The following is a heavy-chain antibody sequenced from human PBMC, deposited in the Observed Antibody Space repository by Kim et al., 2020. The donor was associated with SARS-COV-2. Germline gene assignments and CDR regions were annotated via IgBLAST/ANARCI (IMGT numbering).Heavy chain of an antibody. Sequence: GGSLRLSCAASGFTFSSYAMSWVRQAPGKGLEWVSAISGSGGSTYYADSVKGRFTISRDNSKNTLYLQMNSLRAEDTAVYYCAKDDIVVVTVSFYFDYWGQGTLVTVSS. J-gene: IGHJ4*02. D-gene: IGHD3-22*01. CDR2: ISGSGGST. CDR1: GFTFSSYA. V-gene: IGHV3-23*01. CDR3: AKDDIVVVTVSFYFDY.